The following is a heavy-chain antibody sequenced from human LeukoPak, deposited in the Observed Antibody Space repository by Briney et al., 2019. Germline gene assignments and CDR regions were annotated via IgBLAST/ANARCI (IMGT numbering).Heavy chain of an antibody. CDR2: IYYIGST. CDR1: GGSISSYY. V-gene: IGHV4-59*12. CDR3: AKGGLEPAEYYFDY. Sequence: SETLSLTCTVSGGSISSYYWSWIRQPPGKGLEWIGYIYYIGSTNYNPSLKSRVTISVDTSKNQFSLKLSSVTAADTAVYYCAKGGLEPAEYYFDYWGQGTLVTVSS. J-gene: IGHJ4*02. D-gene: IGHD1-14*01.